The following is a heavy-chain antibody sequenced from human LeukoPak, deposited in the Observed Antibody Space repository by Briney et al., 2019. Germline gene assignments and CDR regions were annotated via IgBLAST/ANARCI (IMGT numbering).Heavy chain of an antibody. CDR2: IHTSGTT. V-gene: IGHV4-61*02. CDR3: ARGRLGDSFDY. CDR1: GGSISSGNYY. J-gene: IGHJ4*02. Sequence: PAQTLSLTCTVSGGSISSGNYYWSWSRQPAGKGLEGIGRIHTSGTTNYSPSLKSRVTISADTSKNQYSLNRSSVTAADTAVYYCARGRLGDSFDYWGQGTLVTVSS. D-gene: IGHD3-16*01.